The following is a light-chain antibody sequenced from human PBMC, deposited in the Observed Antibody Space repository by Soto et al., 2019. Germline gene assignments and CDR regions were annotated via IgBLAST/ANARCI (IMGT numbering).Light chain of an antibody. J-gene: IGLJ7*01. V-gene: IGLV4-69*01. CDR3: QTWGTGSASAL. CDR2: VNSGGSH. CDR1: SGHSNYA. Sequence: QLVLTKSPSASASLGASVKLTCTLSSGHSNYAIAWHQQQPETGPRYLMKVNSGGSHIKGDGIPDRFSGSSSGAERYLFISSLQSEDEADYYCQTWGTGSASALFGGGTQLTVL.